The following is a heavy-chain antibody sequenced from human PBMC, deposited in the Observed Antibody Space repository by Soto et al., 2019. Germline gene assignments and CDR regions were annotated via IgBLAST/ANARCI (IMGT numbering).Heavy chain of an antibody. CDR2: ISAHNDNT. J-gene: IGHJ4*02. V-gene: IGHV1-18*01. CDR3: ARGRYGDY. Sequence: QVHLVQSGAEVRKPGASVKVSCKGSGYTFTSYGIAWVRQAPGQGLEWMGWISAHNDNTNYAQKVQGRVTVTRDTXTXTXXMELXXLXXXDTXXYYCARGRYGDYWGQRALVTVSS. D-gene: IGHD1-1*01. CDR1: GYTFTSYG.